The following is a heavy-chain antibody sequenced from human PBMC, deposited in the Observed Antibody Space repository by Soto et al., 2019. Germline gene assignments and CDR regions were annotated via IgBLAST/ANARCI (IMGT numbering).Heavy chain of an antibody. J-gene: IGHJ3*02. V-gene: IGHV1-69*02. Sequence: SVKVSCKASGGTFSSYTISWVRQAPGQGLEWMGRIIPILGIANYAQKFQGRVTITADKSTSTAYMELSSLRSEDTAVYYCARVPARYCSGGSCYSSDAFDIWGQGTMVTVSS. CDR2: IIPILGIA. CDR3: ARVPARYCSGGSCYSSDAFDI. CDR1: GGTFSSYT. D-gene: IGHD2-15*01.